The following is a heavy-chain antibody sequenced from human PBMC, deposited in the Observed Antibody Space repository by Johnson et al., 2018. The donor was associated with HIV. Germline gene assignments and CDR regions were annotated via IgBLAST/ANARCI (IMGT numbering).Heavy chain of an antibody. Sequence: VQLVESGGGLVQPGGSLRLSCAASGFTFSSYWMSWVRQAPGKGLEWVANIKHDGSEKYYVDSVKGRFTISRDNAKNSLYLQMNSLRAEDTAVYYCAKTRSSGWFSDAFDIWGQGTMVTVSS. CDR3: AKTRSSGWFSDAFDI. CDR2: IKHDGSEK. V-gene: IGHV3-7*01. CDR1: GFTFSSYW. D-gene: IGHD6-19*01. J-gene: IGHJ3*02.